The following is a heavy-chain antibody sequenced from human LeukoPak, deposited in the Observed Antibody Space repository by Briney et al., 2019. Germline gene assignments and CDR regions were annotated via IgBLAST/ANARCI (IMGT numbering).Heavy chain of an antibody. V-gene: IGHV3-11*01. Sequence: GGPLRLSCAASGFAFSDFYMFWIRQAPGKGLEWISYISNSGSTLYYADSVKGRFTISRDNDKNLLYLQMNSLSADDTAVYYCARDALGSYDYWGQGTLVTVSS. J-gene: IGHJ4*02. D-gene: IGHD3-10*01. CDR2: ISNSGSTL. CDR1: GFAFSDFY. CDR3: ARDALGSYDY.